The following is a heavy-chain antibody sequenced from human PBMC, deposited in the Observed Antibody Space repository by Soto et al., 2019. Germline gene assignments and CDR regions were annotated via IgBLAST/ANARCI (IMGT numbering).Heavy chain of an antibody. J-gene: IGHJ6*02. D-gene: IGHD2-8*01. CDR1: GDSVSSNSAA. CDR3: ARVSMAFTMDYYYGMDV. Sequence: PSQTLSLTCAISGDSVSSNSAAWNWIRQSPSRGLEWLGRTYYRSKWYNDYAVSVKSRITINPDTSKNQFSLQLKSVTPEDTVVYYCARVSMAFTMDYYYGMDVWGQGTTVTVSS. CDR2: TYYRSKWYN. V-gene: IGHV6-1*01.